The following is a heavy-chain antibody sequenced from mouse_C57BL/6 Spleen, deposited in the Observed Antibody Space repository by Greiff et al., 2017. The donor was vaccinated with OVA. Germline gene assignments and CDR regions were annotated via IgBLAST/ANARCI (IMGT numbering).Heavy chain of an antibody. CDR1: GYTFTSYW. V-gene: IGHV1-61*01. D-gene: IGHD1-1*01. Sequence: QVQLQQPGAELVRPGSSVTLSCKASGYTFTSYWLDWVKQRPGQGLEWIGNFYTSDSETHYNQKFKDKATLTVDKSSSTAYMQLSSLTSEDSAVDDCARRGSRYYFDYWGQGTTLTVSS. J-gene: IGHJ2*01. CDR3: ARRGSRYYFDY. CDR2: FYTSDSET.